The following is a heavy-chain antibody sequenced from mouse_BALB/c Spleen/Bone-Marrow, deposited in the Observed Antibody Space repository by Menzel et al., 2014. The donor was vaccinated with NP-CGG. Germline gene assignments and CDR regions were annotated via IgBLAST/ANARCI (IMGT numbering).Heavy chain of an antibody. V-gene: IGHV14-3*02. D-gene: IGHD1-1*01. CDR1: GFNIKDTY. J-gene: IGHJ2*01. Sequence: DVKLQESGAELVKPGASVKLSCTASGFNIKDTYMHWVKQRPEQGLEWIGRIDPANGNTKYDPKFQGKATITADTSSSTAYLQLSSLTSEDTAVYYCAYGSSYGYFDYWGQGTTLTVSS. CDR3: AYGSSYGYFDY. CDR2: IDPANGNT.